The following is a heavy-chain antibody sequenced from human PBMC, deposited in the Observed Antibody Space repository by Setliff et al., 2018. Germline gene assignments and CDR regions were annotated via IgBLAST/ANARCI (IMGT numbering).Heavy chain of an antibody. CDR2: INHSGST. V-gene: IGHV4-34*01. Sequence: PSETLSLTCAVYGGSFSGYYWSWIRQPPGKGLEWIGEINHSGSTNYNPSLKSRVTISVDTSKDQFSLKLSSVTAADTAVYYCARVRYVFWSGSIDYWGQGTLVTVSS. CDR3: ARVRYVFWSGSIDY. J-gene: IGHJ4*02. D-gene: IGHD3-3*01. CDR1: GGSFSGYY.